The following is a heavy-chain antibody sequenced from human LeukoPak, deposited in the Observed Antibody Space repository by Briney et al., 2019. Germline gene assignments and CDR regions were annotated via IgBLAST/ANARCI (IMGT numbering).Heavy chain of an antibody. Sequence: SETLSLTCAVYGGSFSGYYWSWIRQPPGKGLEWIREINHSGSTNYNPSLKSRVTISVDTSKNQFSLKLSSVTAADTAVYYCARGRRSSSSGYYYYYMDVWGKGTTVTVSS. J-gene: IGHJ6*03. V-gene: IGHV4-34*01. CDR3: ARGRRSSSSGYYYYYMDV. CDR1: GGSFSGYY. D-gene: IGHD6-6*01. CDR2: INHSGST.